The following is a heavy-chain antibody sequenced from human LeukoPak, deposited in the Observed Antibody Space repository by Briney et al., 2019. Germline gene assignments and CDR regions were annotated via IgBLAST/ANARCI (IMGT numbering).Heavy chain of an antibody. CDR1: GFTFSSYA. V-gene: IGHV3-64*01. Sequence: GGSLRLSCAASGFTFSSYAMHWVRQAPGKGLEYVSAISSNGGSTYYANSVKGRFTISRDNSKNTLYLQMGSLRAEDMTVYYCARDLGDFGVLGYMDVWGKGTTVTVSS. CDR3: ARDLGDFGVLGYMDV. D-gene: IGHD3-3*01. J-gene: IGHJ6*03. CDR2: ISSNGGST.